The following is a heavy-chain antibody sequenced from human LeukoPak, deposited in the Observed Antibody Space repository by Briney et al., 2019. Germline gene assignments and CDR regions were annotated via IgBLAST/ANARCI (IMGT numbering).Heavy chain of an antibody. D-gene: IGHD3-10*01. Sequence: SETLPLTCTVSGGSINNYYWSWIRQPPGKGLEYIGYIYYSGSTNYNPSLKSRVTISVDTSKNQFSLKLSSVTAADTAVYYCARDPPGSGSYLDYWGQGTLVTVSS. CDR3: ARDPPGSGSYLDY. CDR1: GGSINNYY. J-gene: IGHJ4*02. CDR2: IYYSGST. V-gene: IGHV4-59*01.